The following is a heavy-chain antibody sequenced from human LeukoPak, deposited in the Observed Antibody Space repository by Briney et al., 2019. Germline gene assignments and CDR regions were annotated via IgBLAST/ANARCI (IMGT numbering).Heavy chain of an antibody. CDR1: GGSISSSSYY. V-gene: IGHV4-39*07. D-gene: IGHD3-10*01. CDR3: ARLRRFGGSYYMDV. Sequence: PSETLSLTCTVSGGSISSSSYYWGWIRQPPGKGLEWIGSIYYSGSTYYNPSLKSRVTISVDTSKNQFSLKLSSVTAADTAVYYCARLRRFGGSYYMDVWGKGTTVTVSS. CDR2: IYYSGST. J-gene: IGHJ6*03.